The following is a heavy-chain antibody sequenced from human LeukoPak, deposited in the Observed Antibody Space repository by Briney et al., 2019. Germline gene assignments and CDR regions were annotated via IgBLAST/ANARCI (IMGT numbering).Heavy chain of an antibody. Sequence: PGGSLRLSCAASGFTFSSYGMRWVRQAPGKGLEWVSAIRCGGGSKYYADSVKGRFTISRDNSKNSLYLQMNSLRAEDTAVYYCSRDRWDYDNSGQQAFDRWGQGTIVTVSS. CDR2: IRCGGGSK. CDR1: GFTFSSYG. V-gene: IGHV3-23*01. D-gene: IGHD3-22*01. J-gene: IGHJ3*02. CDR3: SRDRWDYDNSGQQAFDR.